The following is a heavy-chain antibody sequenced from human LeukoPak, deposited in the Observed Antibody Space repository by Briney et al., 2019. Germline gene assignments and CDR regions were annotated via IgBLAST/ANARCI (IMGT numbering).Heavy chain of an antibody. CDR1: GFTFSSEA. CDR3: YLQPVANNVVVPPTTE. Sequence: GGSLRLSCAVSGFTFSSEAMGWVRQLPGGGPEWVSTISPAGGTTYYAESMKGRFTISRDNSKNTLYLQMNSLRAEDTAVYYCYLQPVANNVVVPPTTEGGQGTLVTVSS. D-gene: IGHD2-2*01. CDR2: ISPAGGTT. J-gene: IGHJ4*02. V-gene: IGHV3-23*01.